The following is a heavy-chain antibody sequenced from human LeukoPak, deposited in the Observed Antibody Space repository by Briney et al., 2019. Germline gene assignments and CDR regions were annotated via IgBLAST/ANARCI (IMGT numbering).Heavy chain of an antibody. CDR3: ARVTGGSGWYWDWFDP. CDR1: GYTFTSYA. D-gene: IGHD6-19*01. J-gene: IGHJ5*02. V-gene: IGHV1-3*01. Sequence: ASVKVSCKASGYTFTSYAMHWVRQAPGQRLEWMGWINAGNGSTKYSQKFQGRVTITRDTSASTAYMELSSLRSEDTAVYYCARVTGGSGWYWDWFDPWGQGTLVTVSS. CDR2: INAGNGST.